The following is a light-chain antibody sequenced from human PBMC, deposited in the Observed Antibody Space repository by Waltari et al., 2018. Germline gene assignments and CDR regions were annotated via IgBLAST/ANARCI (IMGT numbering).Light chain of an antibody. CDR3: YSYAGSGTWV. V-gene: IGLV2-23*01. J-gene: IGLJ3*02. Sequence: YQQNPGKPPKLMIEEGNKRPSGVSNRFSGSKAGNTASLTISGLQAEDEADYYCYSYAGSGTWVFGGGTKLTVL. CDR2: EGN.